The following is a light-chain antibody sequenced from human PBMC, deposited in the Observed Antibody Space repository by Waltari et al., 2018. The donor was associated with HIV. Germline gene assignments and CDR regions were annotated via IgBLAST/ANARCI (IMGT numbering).Light chain of an antibody. CDR3: QQYHSYPYT. CDR2: KAS. CDR1: QSISSW. V-gene: IGKV1-5*03. J-gene: IGKJ2*01. Sequence: IQMTQYHSPLHPSVANKVNITCRASQSISSWLAWYQQKPGTAPNLLIYKASSLESGVPSRFSGSGSGTEFTLTISSLQPDDFATYYCQQYHSYPYTFGQGTKLEIK.